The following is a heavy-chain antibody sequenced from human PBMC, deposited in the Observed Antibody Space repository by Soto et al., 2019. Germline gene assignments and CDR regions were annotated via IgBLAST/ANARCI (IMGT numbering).Heavy chain of an antibody. CDR3: AREWSLRFLEWLSTSARNGMDV. V-gene: IGHV6-1*01. CDR2: TYYRSKWYN. CDR1: GDSVSRNSAA. J-gene: IGHJ6*02. D-gene: IGHD3-3*01. Sequence: PSQTLSLTCAISGDSVSRNSAAWNWIRQSPSRGLEWLGRTYYRSKWYNDYAVSVKSRITINPDTSKNQFSLQLNSVTPEDTAVYYCAREWSLRFLEWLSTSARNGMDVWGQGTTVTVSS.